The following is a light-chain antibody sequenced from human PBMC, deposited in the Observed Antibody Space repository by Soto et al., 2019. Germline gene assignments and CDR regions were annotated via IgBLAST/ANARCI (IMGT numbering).Light chain of an antibody. J-gene: IGKJ4*01. Sequence: DIVLTQSPATLSLSPGERATLSCRASQSVSNSYLAWYQQKPGQAPRLRIYDASNRATGIPARFSGSGSGTDFTLTISGLEPEDFAVYYCQQRSNWPLTFGGGTKVEIK. V-gene: IGKV3-11*01. CDR3: QQRSNWPLT. CDR1: QSVSNSY. CDR2: DAS.